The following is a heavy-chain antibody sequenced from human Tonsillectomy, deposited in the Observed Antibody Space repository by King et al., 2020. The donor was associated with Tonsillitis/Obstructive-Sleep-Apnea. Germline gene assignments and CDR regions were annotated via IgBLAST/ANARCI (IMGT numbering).Heavy chain of an antibody. CDR3: ASPYCSSTNCYLYYYGMDV. D-gene: IGHD2-2*01. V-gene: IGHV3-30*04. CDR1: GFTFSTYA. CDR2: ISSDGSHK. J-gene: IGHJ6*02. Sequence: VQLVESGGGVVQPGRSLRLSCAASGFTFSTYAMHWVRQAPGKGLQWVAVISSDGSHKYYADSVKGRFTCSRDNSKNTLYLQMNSLRAEDTAVYYCASPYCSSTNCYLYYYGMDVWGQGTTFTVSS.